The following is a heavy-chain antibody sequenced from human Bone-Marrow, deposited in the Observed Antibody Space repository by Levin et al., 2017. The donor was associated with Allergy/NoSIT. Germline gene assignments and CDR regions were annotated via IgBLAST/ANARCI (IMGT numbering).Heavy chain of an antibody. Sequence: PGGSLRLSCAASGFRFNDFFLSWVRQAPGKGLEWVANIKEDGSEKYYVDSVKGRFDISRDNAKNSVFLQMNSLRVEDTAVYYCAREADLGYSSGWVDSWGQGTLVSVSS. V-gene: IGHV3-7*04. CDR3: AREADLGYSSGWVDS. CDR2: IKEDGSEK. CDR1: GFRFNDFF. J-gene: IGHJ5*02. D-gene: IGHD6-19*01.